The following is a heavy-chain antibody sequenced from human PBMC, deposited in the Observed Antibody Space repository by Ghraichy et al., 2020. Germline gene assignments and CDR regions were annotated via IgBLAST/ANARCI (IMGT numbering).Heavy chain of an antibody. CDR3: ARGKSYDFWSGYPNYFDP. CDR2: ISSSGSTI. CDR1: GFTLGDHY. J-gene: IGHJ5*02. Sequence: GALRLSCAASGFTLGDHYMHWIRQAPGKGLEWISYISSSGSTIYYADSVRGRFTISRDNAKNSVYLQMHSLTADDTALYYCARGKSYDFWSGYPNYFDPWGQGTLVTVSS. V-gene: IGHV3-11*01. D-gene: IGHD3-3*01.